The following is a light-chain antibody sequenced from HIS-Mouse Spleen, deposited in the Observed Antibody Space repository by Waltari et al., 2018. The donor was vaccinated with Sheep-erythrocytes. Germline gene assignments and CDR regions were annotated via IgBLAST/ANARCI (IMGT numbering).Light chain of an antibody. J-gene: IGLJ1*01. Sequence: SAPTQPRSVSGSPGQSVTISCTGTSSDVGGYNYVSWYQQHPGKAPKLMIYDVSKRPSGVPDRFSGSKSGNTASLTISWLQAEDEADYSCCSYAGSYNHVFATGTKVTVL. CDR1: SSDVGGYNY. CDR3: CSYAGSYNHV. V-gene: IGLV2-11*01. CDR2: DVS.